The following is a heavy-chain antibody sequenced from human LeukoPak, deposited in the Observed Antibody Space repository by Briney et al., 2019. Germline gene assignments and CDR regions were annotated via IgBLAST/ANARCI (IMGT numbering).Heavy chain of an antibody. J-gene: IGHJ5*02. CDR2: ISSSNSYI. CDR1: GFTFSSYS. Sequence: GGSLRLSCAASGFTFSSYSMNWVRQAPGKGLEWVSSISSSNSYIYYADSVKGRFTISRDNAKNSLNLQMNSLRAEDTAVYYCARGSRRYYDILTGPSNWFDPWGQGTLVTVSS. D-gene: IGHD3-9*01. CDR3: ARGSRRYYDILTGPSNWFDP. V-gene: IGHV3-21*01.